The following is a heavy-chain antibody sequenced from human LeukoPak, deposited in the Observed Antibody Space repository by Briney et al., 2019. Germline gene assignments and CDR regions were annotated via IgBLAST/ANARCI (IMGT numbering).Heavy chain of an antibody. Sequence: GGSLRLSCAASGITLSNYWIHWVRQAPGKGLVWVSRISYDGHNTNYADSVKGRFTISRDNAKNSLYLQMNSLRAEDTAVYYCAKDRGDYTNWFDPWGQGTLVTVSS. CDR3: AKDRGDYTNWFDP. CDR1: GITLSNYW. V-gene: IGHV3-74*01. J-gene: IGHJ5*02. CDR2: ISYDGHNT. D-gene: IGHD4-17*01.